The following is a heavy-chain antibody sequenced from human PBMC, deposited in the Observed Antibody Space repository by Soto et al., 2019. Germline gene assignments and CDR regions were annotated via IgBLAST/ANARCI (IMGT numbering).Heavy chain of an antibody. CDR1: GFSLGNARMG. D-gene: IGHD2-15*01. Sequence: QVTLKESGPVLVKPTETLTLTCTVSGFSLGNARMGVSWIRQPPGKALEWLAHIFSNDEKSYSTPLESRLTTSKDTSKSQVVLTLTNMDPVDTATYYCARIREDTSVVSYYFDYWGQGTLVTVSS. CDR2: IFSNDEK. J-gene: IGHJ4*02. V-gene: IGHV2-26*01. CDR3: ARIREDTSVVSYYFDY.